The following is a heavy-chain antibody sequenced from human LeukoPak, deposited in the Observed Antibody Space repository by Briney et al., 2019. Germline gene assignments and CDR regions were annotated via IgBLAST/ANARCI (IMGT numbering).Heavy chain of an antibody. Sequence: PGGSLRLSCAASGLSFSNYEMNWVRQAPGKGLEWVSYISGSGSTTYYADSVKGRFTISRDNAKNSLYLQMNGLRAEDTAVYYCAREARSGWYDLFDYWGQGTQVTVSS. J-gene: IGHJ4*02. D-gene: IGHD6-19*01. CDR1: GLSFSNYE. CDR2: ISGSGSTT. V-gene: IGHV3-48*03. CDR3: AREARSGWYDLFDY.